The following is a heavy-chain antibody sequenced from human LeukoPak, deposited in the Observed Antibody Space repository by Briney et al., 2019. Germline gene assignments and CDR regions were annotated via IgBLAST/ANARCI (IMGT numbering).Heavy chain of an antibody. CDR1: GGSFSGYY. V-gene: IGHV4-34*01. Sequence: SETLSLTCAVYGGSFSGYYWSWIRQPPGKGLEWIGEINHSGSTNYSPSLKSRVTISVDTSKNQFSLKLSSVTAADTAVYYCARGRRSRNYYDSSGYYYPPFDYWGQGTLVTVSS. CDR2: INHSGST. J-gene: IGHJ4*02. D-gene: IGHD3-22*01. CDR3: ARGRRSRNYYDSSGYYYPPFDY.